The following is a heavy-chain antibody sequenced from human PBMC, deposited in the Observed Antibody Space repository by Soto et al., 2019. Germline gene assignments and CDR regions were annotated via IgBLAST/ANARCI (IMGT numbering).Heavy chain of an antibody. V-gene: IGHV1-69*01. D-gene: IGHD2-21*02. CDR3: ARDDATHCGDDCYRYFYYGMDV. J-gene: IGHJ6*02. Sequence: QVQLVQSGTEVKTPGSSMKVSCKASGGSFIKFAINWVRQAPGQGLEWMGGIIPTLGTTDYAHKFQGRVTITADEATSTAYIELSGLRSEDTAVYYCARDDATHCGDDCYRYFYYGMDVWGQGTTVTVSS. CDR2: IIPTLGTT. CDR1: GGSFIKFA.